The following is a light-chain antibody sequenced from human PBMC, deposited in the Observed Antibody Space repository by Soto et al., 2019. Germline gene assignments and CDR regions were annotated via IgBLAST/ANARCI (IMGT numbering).Light chain of an antibody. CDR1: QSVSGY. V-gene: IGKV3-15*01. Sequence: EIVLTQSPVTLSLSPGERATLSCRASQSVSGYLAWYQQKPGQAPRLLIYDTSTRATNVPARFTGSGSETEFTLTISGLQSEDFGIYYCHHYNNWPPRNTFGQGTKVDIK. J-gene: IGKJ2*01. CDR3: HHYNNWPPRNT. CDR2: DTS.